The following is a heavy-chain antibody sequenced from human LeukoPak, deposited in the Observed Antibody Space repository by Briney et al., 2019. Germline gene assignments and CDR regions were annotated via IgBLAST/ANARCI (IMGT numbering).Heavy chain of an antibody. V-gene: IGHV1-18*01. CDR1: DYSFTSYA. J-gene: IGHJ6*02. CDR2: ISAYNGNT. Sequence: GASVKVSCEASDYSFTSYAINWVRQAPGQGLEWLGWISAYNGNTNYAQKFQDRVTLTTDASTSTAYLELRSLTSDDTAVYYCARDPLSSTWSNYYHAMDVWGPGTTVTVSS. CDR3: ARDPLSSTWSNYYHAMDV. D-gene: IGHD6-19*01.